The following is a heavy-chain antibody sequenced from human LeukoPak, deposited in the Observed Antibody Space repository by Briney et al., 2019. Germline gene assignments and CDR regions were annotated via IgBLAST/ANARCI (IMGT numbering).Heavy chain of an antibody. D-gene: IGHD1-26*01. CDR1: GFTFSSYA. CDR3: TKDGGGSYDHDY. Sequence: GGSLRLSCAASGFTFSSYAMSWVRQAPGKGLEWVAFIRYDGSNKYYADSVKGRFTISRDYSKNTLYLQMNSLRAEDTAVYFCTKDGGGSYDHDYWGQGTLVTVSS. V-gene: IGHV3-30*02. J-gene: IGHJ4*02. CDR2: IRYDGSNK.